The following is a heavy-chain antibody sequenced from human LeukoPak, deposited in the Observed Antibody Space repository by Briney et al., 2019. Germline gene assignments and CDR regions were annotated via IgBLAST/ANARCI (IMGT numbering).Heavy chain of an antibody. D-gene: IGHD1-26*01. CDR1: GFTFDDYA. J-gene: IGHJ4*02. CDR2: ISWNSGSI. CDR3: AKGNMGAENIDY. Sequence: GGSMRLSCAASGFTFDDYAMHWVRQAPGKGLEWVSGISWNSGSIGYADSVKGRFTISIDNAKNSLYLQMNSLRAEDTALYYCAKGNMGAENIDYWGQGTLVTVSS. V-gene: IGHV3-9*01.